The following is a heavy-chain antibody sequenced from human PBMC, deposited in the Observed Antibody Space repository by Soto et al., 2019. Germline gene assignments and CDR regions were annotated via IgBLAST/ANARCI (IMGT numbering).Heavy chain of an antibody. V-gene: IGHV3-23*01. J-gene: IGHJ4*02. Sequence: VQLLESGGGLVQPGGSLRLSCAASGFTISSNAMYWVRQAPGKGLEWVSGISDRGDTTHYADSVKGRFTISRDTSKNTLYLQLNSLRGDDTAVYYCAKDKPGTTSFDYWGRGTLVTVSS. CDR2: ISDRGDTT. CDR1: GFTISSNA. D-gene: IGHD1-1*01. CDR3: AKDKPGTTSFDY.